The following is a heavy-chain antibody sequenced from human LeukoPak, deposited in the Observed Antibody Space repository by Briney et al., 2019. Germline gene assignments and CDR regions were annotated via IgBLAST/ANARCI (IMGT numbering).Heavy chain of an antibody. CDR2: IKKDGSEM. CDR1: GLIFSSFW. V-gene: IGHV3-7*01. J-gene: IGHJ3*02. D-gene: IGHD1-26*01. Sequence: GGSLRLSCEASGLIFSSFWMSWVRQAPGKGLEWVANIKKDGSEMYYVDSVKGRFTISRDNAKKSMYLQMNSLRADDTAVYHCARQETSSYNGAFDIWGQGTLVTVSS. CDR3: ARQETSSYNGAFDI.